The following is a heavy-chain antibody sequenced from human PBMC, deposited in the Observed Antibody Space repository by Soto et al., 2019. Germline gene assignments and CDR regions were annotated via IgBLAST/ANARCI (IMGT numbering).Heavy chain of an antibody. CDR3: AKDSGSGRYHYYYGMDV. J-gene: IGHJ6*02. V-gene: IGHV3-9*01. Sequence: EVQLVESGGGLVQPGRSLRLSCAASGFTFDDYAMHWVRQAPGKGLEWVSGISWNSGTIGYADSVKGRFTISRDNAKNSLYLQRNSLRAEDTALYNCAKDSGSGRYHYYYGMDVWGQGTTVTVSS. CDR2: ISWNSGTI. CDR1: GFTFDDYA. D-gene: IGHD6-19*01.